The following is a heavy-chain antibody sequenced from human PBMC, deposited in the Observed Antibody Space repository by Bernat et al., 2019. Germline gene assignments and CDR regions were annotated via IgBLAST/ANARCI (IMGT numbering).Heavy chain of an antibody. J-gene: IGHJ4*02. CDR2: IWYDGSNK. CDR3: ARAGITMVQGAPGSFDY. V-gene: IGHV3-33*01. CDR1: GFTFSSCG. Sequence: QVQLVESGGGVVQPGRSLRLSCAASGFTFSSCGMHWVRQAPGKGLEWVAVIWYDGSNKYYADSVKGRFTISRDNSKNTLYLQMNSLRAEDTAVYYCARAGITMVQGAPGSFDYWGQGTLVTVSS. D-gene: IGHD3-10*01.